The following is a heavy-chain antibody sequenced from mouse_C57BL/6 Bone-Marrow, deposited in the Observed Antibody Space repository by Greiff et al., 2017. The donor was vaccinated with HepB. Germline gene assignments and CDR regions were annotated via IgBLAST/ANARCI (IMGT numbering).Heavy chain of an antibody. D-gene: IGHD2-4*01. J-gene: IGHJ2*01. CDR3: ARYDYAYFDC. V-gene: IGHV5-17*01. CDR1: GFTFSDYG. Sequence: EVMLVESGGGLVKPGGSLKLSCAASGFTFSDYGMHWVRQAPEKGLEWVAYISSGSSTIYYADTVKGRFTISRDNAKNTLFLQMTSLRSEDTAIYYYARYDYAYFDCWGHGPTLTVSS. CDR2: ISSGSSTI.